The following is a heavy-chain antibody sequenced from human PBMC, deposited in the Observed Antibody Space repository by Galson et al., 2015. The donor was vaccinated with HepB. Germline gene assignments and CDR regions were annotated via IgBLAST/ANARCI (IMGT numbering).Heavy chain of an antibody. CDR3: ARVRYGDYTGPYNWFDP. CDR2: IYTSGST. V-gene: IGHV4-61*02. J-gene: IGHJ5*02. D-gene: IGHD4-17*01. Sequence: TLSLTCTVSGGSISSGSYYWSWIRQPAGKGLEWIGRIYTSGSTNYNPSLKSRVTISVDTSKNQFSLKLSSVTAADTAVYYCARVRYGDYTGPYNWFDPWGQGTLVTVSS. CDR1: GGSISSGSYY.